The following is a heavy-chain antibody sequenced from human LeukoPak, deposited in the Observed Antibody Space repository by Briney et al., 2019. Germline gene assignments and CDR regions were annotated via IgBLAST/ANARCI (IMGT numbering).Heavy chain of an antibody. CDR2: INHSGST. CDR3: ARGFRYYDSSGYYYPAFDI. V-gene: IGHV4-34*01. J-gene: IGHJ3*02. Sequence: SETLSLTCAVYGGSFSGYYWRWIRQPPGKGLEWIGEINHSGSTNYNPSLKSRVTISVDTSKNQFSLKLSSVTAADTAVYYCARGFRYYDSSGYYYPAFDIWGQGTMVTVSS. CDR1: GGSFSGYY. D-gene: IGHD3-22*01.